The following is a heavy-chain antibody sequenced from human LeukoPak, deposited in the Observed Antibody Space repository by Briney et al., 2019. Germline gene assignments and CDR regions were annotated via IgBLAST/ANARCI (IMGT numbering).Heavy chain of an antibody. V-gene: IGHV3-11*04. Sequence: GGSLRLSXAASGFTFSDYYMSWIRQAPGKGLEWVSYISSSGSTIYYADSVKGRFTISRDNAKNSLYLQMNSLRAEDTAVYYCARTVAGAYYYYYHMDVWGKGTTVTVSS. J-gene: IGHJ6*03. D-gene: IGHD6-19*01. CDR2: ISSSGSTI. CDR1: GFTFSDYY. CDR3: ARTVAGAYYYYYHMDV.